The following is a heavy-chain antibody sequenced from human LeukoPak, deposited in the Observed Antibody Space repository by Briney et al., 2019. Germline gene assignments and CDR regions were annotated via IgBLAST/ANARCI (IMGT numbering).Heavy chain of an antibody. J-gene: IGHJ4*02. CDR3: AKTTSGYSSGRYPGWPVDY. CDR2: ISGSGGDT. D-gene: IGHD6-19*01. CDR1: GLPFRSHP. Sequence: PGGPLRLSCQAFGLPFRSHPVYWVRQPPGKGPKWSSGISGSGGDTYYADSVEGRFTISRDNSKNMVYLQMNSLSTEDTAVYYCAKTTSGYSSGRYPGWPVDYWGQGTLVTVSS. V-gene: IGHV3-23*01.